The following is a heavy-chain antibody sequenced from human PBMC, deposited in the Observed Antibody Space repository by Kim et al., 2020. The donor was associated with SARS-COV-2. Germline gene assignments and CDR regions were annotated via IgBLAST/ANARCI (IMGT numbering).Heavy chain of an antibody. J-gene: IGHJ6*03. CDR2: FPFSGTT. D-gene: IGHD6-6*01. CDR3: ARQSSMATRSKFYYYYYMDV. Sequence: SDTLSLTCAVSGVDLTGHYWSWIRQSPGKGLEWIGSFPFSGTTRYNPSLKGRVTTSLDTSKNLFSLKLNSVTASDTAMYFCARQSSMATRSKFYYYYYMDVWGKGTMVTVSS. V-gene: IGHV4-59*08. CDR1: GVDLTGHY.